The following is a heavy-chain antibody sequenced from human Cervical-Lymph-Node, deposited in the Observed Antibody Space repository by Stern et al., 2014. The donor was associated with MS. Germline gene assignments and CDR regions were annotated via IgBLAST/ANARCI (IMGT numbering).Heavy chain of an antibody. J-gene: IGHJ4*02. Sequence: QVQPQESGPGLVKPSETLSLTCTVSGYSISSGYYWGWIRQPPGKGLEWIGSIYHSGTPYYTPSLKSRVTISVDTSKNQFSLKLSSVTAADTAVYYCARDRPIGYSYGVSSGRGVDYWGQGTLVTVSS. CDR3: ARDRPIGYSYGVSSGRGVDY. D-gene: IGHD5-18*01. CDR1: GYSISSGYY. CDR2: IYHSGTP. V-gene: IGHV4-38-2*02.